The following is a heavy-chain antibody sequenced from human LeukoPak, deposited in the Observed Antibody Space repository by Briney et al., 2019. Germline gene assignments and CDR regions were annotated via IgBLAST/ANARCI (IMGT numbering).Heavy chain of an antibody. CDR3: ARQATVGYAYAYYFDL. V-gene: IGHV4-39*01. CDR1: SDSISSTYYY. Sequence: SETLSLTCTVSSDSISSTYYYWGWIRQSPDKGLEWIGTFHYSGSNYYNPSLKSRITLSVDTSKNQFSLSLISVTAADTAVYFCARQATVGYAYAYYFDLWGQGTLVTVSS. J-gene: IGHJ4*02. D-gene: IGHD3-16*01. CDR2: FHYSGSN.